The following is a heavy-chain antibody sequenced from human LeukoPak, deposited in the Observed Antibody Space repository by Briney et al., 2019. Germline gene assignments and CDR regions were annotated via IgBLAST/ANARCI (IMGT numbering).Heavy chain of an antibody. CDR3: ARRGPFGVLDF. Sequence: GESLKISCKGSGYTFSTYSIGWVRQLTGKGLEWMGIIYPDDSDTRNSPSFQGHVTISADKSINTAYLQWSSLKASDTAMYYCARRGPFGVLDFWGQGSLVTVSS. CDR1: GYTFSTYS. D-gene: IGHD3-3*01. J-gene: IGHJ4*02. CDR2: IYPDDSDT. V-gene: IGHV5-51*01.